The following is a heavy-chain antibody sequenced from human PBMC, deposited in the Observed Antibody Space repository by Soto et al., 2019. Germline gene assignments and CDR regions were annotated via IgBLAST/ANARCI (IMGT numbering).Heavy chain of an antibody. CDR3: AKERTYYYDSSGPFGY. J-gene: IGHJ4*02. V-gene: IGHV3-23*01. D-gene: IGHD3-22*01. CDR2: ISGSGGST. CDR1: GFTFSSYA. Sequence: GGSLRLSCAASGFTFSSYAMSWVRQAPGKGLGWVSAISGSGGSTYYADSVKGRFTISRDNSKNTLYLQMNSLRAEDTAVYYCAKERTYYYDSSGPFGYWGQGTLVTVSS.